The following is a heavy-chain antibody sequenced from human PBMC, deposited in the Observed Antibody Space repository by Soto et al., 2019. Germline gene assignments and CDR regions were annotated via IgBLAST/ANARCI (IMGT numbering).Heavy chain of an antibody. CDR3: AREYYYGSGNKNDY. CDR1: SGSISSSNW. D-gene: IGHD3-10*01. J-gene: IGHJ4*02. V-gene: IGHV4-4*02. Sequence: SETLSLTCAVSSGSISSSNWWSWVRQPPGKGLEWIGEIYHSGSTNYNPSLKSRVTISVDKSKNQFSLKLSSVTAADTAVYYCAREYYYGSGNKNDYWGQGTLVTVSS. CDR2: IYHSGST.